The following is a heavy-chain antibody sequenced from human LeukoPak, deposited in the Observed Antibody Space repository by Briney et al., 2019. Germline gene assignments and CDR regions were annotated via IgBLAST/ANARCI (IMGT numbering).Heavy chain of an antibody. Sequence: SQTLCLTCTVSGGSISSGGYYWSWIRQHPGKGREWIGYSYYSESTYYNPSLKSRVTISVATSKNQFSLKLSSVTAADTAVYYCARQYSSSWTTFDYWGQGTLVTVSS. V-gene: IGHV4-31*03. CDR2: SYYSEST. D-gene: IGHD6-13*01. CDR3: ARQYSSSWTTFDY. J-gene: IGHJ4*02. CDR1: GGSISSGGYY.